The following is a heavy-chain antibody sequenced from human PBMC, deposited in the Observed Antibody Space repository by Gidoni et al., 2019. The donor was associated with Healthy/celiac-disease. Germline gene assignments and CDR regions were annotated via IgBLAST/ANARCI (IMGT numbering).Heavy chain of an antibody. CDR1: AFSFSDYY. J-gene: IGHJ4*02. CDR2: ISSSGSTI. D-gene: IGHD3-22*01. Sequence: QVQLVESGGGLVKPGGSLRVSCAASAFSFSDYYMSWIRQAPGKGLEWVSYISSSGSTIYYADSVKGRFTISRDNAKNSLYLQMNSLRAEDTAVYYCARERDYYDSSAAHYWGQGTLVTVSS. V-gene: IGHV3-11*01. CDR3: ARERDYYDSSAAHY.